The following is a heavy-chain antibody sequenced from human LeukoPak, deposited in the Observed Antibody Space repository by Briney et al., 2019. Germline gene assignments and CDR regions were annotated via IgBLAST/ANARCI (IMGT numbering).Heavy chain of an antibody. Sequence: GSLRLSCAASGFTFNSYAFNWVRQAPGKGLEWIGSIYYSGSTYYNPSLKSRVTISVDTSKNQFSLKLSSVTAADTAVYYCAGHDYYDSSGYPSEYFQHWGQGTLVTVSS. CDR3: AGHDYYDSSGYPSEYFQH. CDR1: GFTFNSYA. J-gene: IGHJ1*01. V-gene: IGHV4-59*05. CDR2: IYYSGST. D-gene: IGHD3-22*01.